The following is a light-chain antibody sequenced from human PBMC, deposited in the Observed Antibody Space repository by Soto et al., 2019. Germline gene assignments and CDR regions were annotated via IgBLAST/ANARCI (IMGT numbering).Light chain of an antibody. CDR1: QSVSSD. V-gene: IGKV3-20*01. Sequence: EIVLTQSPATLSLSPGERATLSCRASQSVSSDLAWYQQKPGQAPRLLIYDASNRATGIPARFSGSGSGTEFTLTVSRLELEDFAVYFCHQYGTSPQTFGQGTKVDIK. CDR2: DAS. J-gene: IGKJ1*01. CDR3: HQYGTSPQT.